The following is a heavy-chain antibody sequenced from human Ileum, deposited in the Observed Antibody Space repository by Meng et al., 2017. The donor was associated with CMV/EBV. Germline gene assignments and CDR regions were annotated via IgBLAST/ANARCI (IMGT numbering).Heavy chain of an antibody. CDR2: IHGGGGK. CDR3: VHRYSSSSGQVS. D-gene: IGHD6-6*01. Sequence: QINLKECGATLVQPTQTLPLTFTFSGFSLTTNVESVWWIRQPPGKAMEWLALIHGGGGKQYSPSLQSRLTATRDTSKNQVVLTMTNMDPVDTATYYCVHRYSSSSGQVSWGQGTLVTVSS. CDR1: GFSLTTNVES. V-gene: IGHV2-5*02. J-gene: IGHJ5*02.